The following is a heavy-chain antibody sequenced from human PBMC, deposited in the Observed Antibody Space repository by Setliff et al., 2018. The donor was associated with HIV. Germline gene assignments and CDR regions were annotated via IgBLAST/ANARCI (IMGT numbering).Heavy chain of an antibody. J-gene: IGHJ3*02. D-gene: IGHD3-3*01. Sequence: ASVKVSCKASGYTFSSYGISWVRQAPGQGVEWMGWISAYNGDTNYAQKLQGRVTMTTDTSTSTAYMELRSLRSDDTAVYYCARGYYNFWSGYYDSRFPNPIDAFDIWGQGTMVTVSS. CDR3: ARGYYNFWSGYYDSRFPNPIDAFDI. V-gene: IGHV1-18*01. CDR2: ISAYNGDT. CDR1: GYTFSSYG.